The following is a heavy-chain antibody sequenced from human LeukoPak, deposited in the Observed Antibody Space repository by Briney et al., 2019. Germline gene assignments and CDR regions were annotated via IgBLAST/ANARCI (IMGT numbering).Heavy chain of an antibody. Sequence: GGSLRLSCAASGFIFSNYALSWVRQAPGKGLEWVSDISGSGGNTYYAKSVRGRFTISRDNSKNTLYLQMNSLRAGDTAIYYCAREYYYDSSGYHYWGQGTLVTVSS. V-gene: IGHV3-23*01. J-gene: IGHJ4*02. D-gene: IGHD3-22*01. CDR1: GFIFSNYA. CDR3: AREYYYDSSGYHY. CDR2: ISGSGGNT.